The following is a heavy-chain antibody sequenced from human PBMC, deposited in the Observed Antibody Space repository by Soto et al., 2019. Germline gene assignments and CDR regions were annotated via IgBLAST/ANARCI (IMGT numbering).Heavy chain of an antibody. CDR1: GGSFSGYY. CDR2: INHSGST. Sequence: QVQLQQWGAGLLKPSETLSLTCAVYGGSFSGYYWSWIRQPPGKGLEWIGEINHSGSTNYNPSRKSRVTISVDTSKNQFSLKLSSVTAADTAVYYCARAYSIAAAGTRYYYGMDVWGQGTTVTVSS. D-gene: IGHD6-13*01. J-gene: IGHJ6*02. CDR3: ARAYSIAAAGTRYYYGMDV. V-gene: IGHV4-34*01.